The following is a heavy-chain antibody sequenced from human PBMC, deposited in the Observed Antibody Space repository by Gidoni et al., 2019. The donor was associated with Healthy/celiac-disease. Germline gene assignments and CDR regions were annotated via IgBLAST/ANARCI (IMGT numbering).Heavy chain of an antibody. CDR3: AKDIVRMVYARYTGVFDY. CDR2: ISGSGVST. J-gene: IGHJ4*02. CDR1: VFTSSIYA. D-gene: IGHD2-8*01. Sequence: EVQLLESWGGLVQPGGYLRLFCAASVFTSSIYAMSWVCQAPGRGLEWVSAISGSGVSTYYADSVKGRFTISRDNSKNTLYLQMNSLRAEDTAVYYCAKDIVRMVYARYTGVFDYWGQGTLVTVSS. V-gene: IGHV3-23*01.